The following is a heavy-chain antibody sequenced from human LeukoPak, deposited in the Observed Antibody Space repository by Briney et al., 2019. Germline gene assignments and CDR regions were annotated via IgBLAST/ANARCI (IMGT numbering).Heavy chain of an antibody. J-gene: IGHJ5*02. D-gene: IGHD2-15*01. CDR1: GGSITSGSYY. V-gene: IGHV4-39*02. CDR2: IYYSGST. CDR3: ARVSCSGGACPFGSWFDP. Sequence: SETLSLTCTVSGGSITSGSYYWGWIRQPPGKGLAWIGSIYYSGSTYYNPSLKSRVTISVDTSNKLFSLKLSSVTAADTAVYYCARVSCSGGACPFGSWFDPWGQGTLVTVSS.